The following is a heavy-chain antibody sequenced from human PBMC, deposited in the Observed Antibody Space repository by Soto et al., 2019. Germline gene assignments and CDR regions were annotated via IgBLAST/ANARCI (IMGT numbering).Heavy chain of an antibody. CDR1: GGSFSGYY. V-gene: IGHV4-34*01. CDR2: INHSGST. J-gene: IGHJ4*02. D-gene: IGHD6-19*01. Sequence: SETLSLTCAVYGGSFSGYYWSWIRQPPGKGLEWIGEINHSGSTNYNPSLKSRVTISVDTSKNQFSLKLSSVTAADTAVYYCARRYSSGWYPSYWGQGTLVTVSS. CDR3: ARRYSSGWYPSY.